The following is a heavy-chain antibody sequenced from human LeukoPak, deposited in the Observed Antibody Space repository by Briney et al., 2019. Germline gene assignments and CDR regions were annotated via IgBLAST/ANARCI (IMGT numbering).Heavy chain of an antibody. CDR2: IKQDGYEK. J-gene: IGHJ2*01. CDR1: GFSFSSYS. Sequence: PGESLRLSCAASGFSFSSYSMSWVRQAPGKGLEWVANIKQDGYEKYYVDSVRGRSTISRDNAKNSLFLQMNILRAEDTAVYYCARCGRSDWYFDLWGRGTLVTVSS. D-gene: IGHD1-26*01. V-gene: IGHV3-7*04. CDR3: ARCGRSDWYFDL.